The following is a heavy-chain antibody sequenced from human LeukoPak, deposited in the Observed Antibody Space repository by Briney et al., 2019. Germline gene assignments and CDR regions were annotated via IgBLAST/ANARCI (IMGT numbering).Heavy chain of an antibody. J-gene: IGHJ2*01. CDR2: IYPGGSDT. Sequence: GESLKISCKGSGYSFTTSWSGWVRQMPGKGLEWVGIIYPGGSDTRYSPSFQGQVTISADKSISTAYLQWSSLKASDTAMYYCASGYRGSYWYFDLWGRGTLVTVSS. D-gene: IGHD5-12*01. CDR3: ASGYRGSYWYFDL. CDR1: GYSFTTSW. V-gene: IGHV5-51*01.